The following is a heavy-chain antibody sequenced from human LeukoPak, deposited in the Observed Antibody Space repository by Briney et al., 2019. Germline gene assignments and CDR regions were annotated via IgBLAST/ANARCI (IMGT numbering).Heavy chain of an antibody. D-gene: IGHD4-17*01. CDR1: GFTFSSYA. CDR3: AKDTYGDYDHYFDY. J-gene: IGHJ4*02. V-gene: IGHV3-23*01. Sequence: GGSLRLSCAASGFTFSSYAMSWVRQDPGKGLEWVSGISGGGDTTIYADSVKGRFTISRDNSKNTLYLQMNSLRAEDTAVYYCAKDTYGDYDHYFDYWGQGTLVTVSS. CDR2: ISGGGDTT.